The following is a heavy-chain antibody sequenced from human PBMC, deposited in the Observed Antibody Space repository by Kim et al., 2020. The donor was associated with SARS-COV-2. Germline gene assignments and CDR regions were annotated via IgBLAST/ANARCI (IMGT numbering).Heavy chain of an antibody. Sequence: SETLSLTCTVSGGSISSTTYYWNWLRQPPGKGLEWIGYIYYSGSTNYNPNLRSRVTISVDTSKNQFSLKLSSVTAADTAVYYCARAYRSGRPPRYWGEGTLVIVTA. V-gene: IGHV4-61*01. CDR3: ARAYRSGRPPRY. CDR1: GGSISSTTYY. D-gene: IGHD3-10*01. CDR2: IYYSGST. J-gene: IGHJ4*02.